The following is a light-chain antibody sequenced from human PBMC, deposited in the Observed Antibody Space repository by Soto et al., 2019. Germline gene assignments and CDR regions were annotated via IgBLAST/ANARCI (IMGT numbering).Light chain of an antibody. V-gene: IGLV2-8*01. CDR1: SSDVGAYNY. CDR2: EVS. CDR3: SSYAGNNNLV. Sequence: QSALTQPRSASGSPGQSVAISCTGTSSDVGAYNYVSWYQQHPGKAPKLMIYEVSKRPSGVPDRFSGSKSGNTASLTVSGLQAEDEADYYCSSYAGNNNLVFGGGTKLTVL. J-gene: IGLJ3*02.